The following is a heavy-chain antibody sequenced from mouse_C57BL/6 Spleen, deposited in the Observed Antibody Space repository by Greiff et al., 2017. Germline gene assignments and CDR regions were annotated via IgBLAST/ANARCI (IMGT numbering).Heavy chain of an antibody. CDR3: ARGGYDYDWFAY. D-gene: IGHD2-4*01. J-gene: IGHJ3*01. CDR1: GYSITSGYY. Sequence: EVHLVESGPGLVKPSQSLSLTCSVTGYSITSGYYWNWIRQFPGNKLEWMGYISYDGSNNYNPSLKNRSSITRDTSKNQFFLKLNSVTTEDTATYYCARGGYDYDWFAYWGQGTLVTVSA. V-gene: IGHV3-6*01. CDR2: ISYDGSN.